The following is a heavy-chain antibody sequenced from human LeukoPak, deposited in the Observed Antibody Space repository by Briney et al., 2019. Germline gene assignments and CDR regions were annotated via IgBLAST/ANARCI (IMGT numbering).Heavy chain of an antibody. J-gene: IGHJ3*01. CDR3: ARDSGITATTAFAFDV. CDR2: SSVSGST. Sequence: SETLSLTCTVSGDSISNYYWNWIRQPAGKGLEWIGRSSVSGSTNYNPSLKSRVTMSVDTSKKQFSLKLSSVTAADTAEYFCARDSGITATTAFAFDVWGQGTEVTVSS. CDR1: GDSISNYY. V-gene: IGHV4-4*07. D-gene: IGHD1-20*01.